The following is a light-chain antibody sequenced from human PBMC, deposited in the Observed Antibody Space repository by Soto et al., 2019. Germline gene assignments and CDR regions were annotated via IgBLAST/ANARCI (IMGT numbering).Light chain of an antibody. V-gene: IGLV1-40*01. CDR1: SSNIGAGYD. CDR3: QSYDSTSVM. J-gene: IGLJ3*02. Sequence: QSLLTQPPSVSGAPGQRVTISCTGSSSNIGAGYDVQWYQHLPGTAPKLLVYGDNNRPSGVPDRFSGSKSGTSASLAITGLQAEDEADYYCQSYDSTSVMFGGGTKLTVL. CDR2: GDN.